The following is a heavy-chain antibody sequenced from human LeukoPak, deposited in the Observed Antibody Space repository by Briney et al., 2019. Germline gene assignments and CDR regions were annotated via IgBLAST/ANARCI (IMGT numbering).Heavy chain of an antibody. CDR3: AREEPTVTTGFDY. D-gene: IGHD4-11*01. CDR2: INHSGST. Sequence: SETLSLTCAVYGVSFSGYYWSWLRQPPGKGLEWIGEINHSGSTNYNPSLKSRVTISVDTSKNQFSLKLSSVTAADTAVYYCAREEPTVTTGFDYWGQGTLVTVSS. J-gene: IGHJ4*02. CDR1: GVSFSGYY. V-gene: IGHV4-34*01.